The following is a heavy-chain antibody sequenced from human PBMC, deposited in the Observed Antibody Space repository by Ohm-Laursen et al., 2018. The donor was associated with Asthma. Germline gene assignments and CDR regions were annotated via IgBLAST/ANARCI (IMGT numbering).Heavy chain of an antibody. CDR3: ATLSWYASQF. V-gene: IGHV3-7*01. CDR2: IKPDGSQT. CDR1: GFTFSGSW. J-gene: IGHJ4*02. Sequence: SLRLSCTASGFTFSGSWMIWVRQAPGKGLQWLAFIKPDGSQTYYADSMEGRFSISRDNPKNSLYLQMSSLRGEDTAIYYCATLSWYASQFWGQGTLVTVSS. D-gene: IGHD2-2*01.